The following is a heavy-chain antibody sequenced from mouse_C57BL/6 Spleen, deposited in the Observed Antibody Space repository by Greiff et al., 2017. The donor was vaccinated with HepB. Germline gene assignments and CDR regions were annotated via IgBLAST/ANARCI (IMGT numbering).Heavy chain of an antibody. J-gene: IGHJ4*01. Sequence: VQLQQSGTVLARPGASVKMSCKTSGYTFTSYWMHWVKQRPGQGLEWIGAIYPGNSDTSYNQKFKGKAKLTAVTSASTAYMELSSLTNEDSAVYYCTRSDYDYDEGHAMDYWGQGTSVTVSS. V-gene: IGHV1-5*01. CDR2: IYPGNSDT. D-gene: IGHD2-4*01. CDR3: TRSDYDYDEGHAMDY. CDR1: GYTFTSYW.